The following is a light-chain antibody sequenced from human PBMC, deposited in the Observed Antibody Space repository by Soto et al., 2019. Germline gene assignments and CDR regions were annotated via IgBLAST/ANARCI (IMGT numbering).Light chain of an antibody. J-gene: IGKJ4*01. CDR3: QQFSSYPLT. Sequence: EIVLTQSPATLSLSPGERATLSCRASQSVNIYLAWYQQKPGQAPRLLIYDASNRATGIPARFSGSGSGTDFTLTISSLEPEDIAVYYCQQFSSYPLTFGGGTKVDIK. CDR2: DAS. CDR1: QSVNIY. V-gene: IGKV3-11*01.